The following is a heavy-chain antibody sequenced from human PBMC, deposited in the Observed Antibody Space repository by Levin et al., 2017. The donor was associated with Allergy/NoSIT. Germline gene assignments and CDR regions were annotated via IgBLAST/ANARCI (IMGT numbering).Heavy chain of an antibody. J-gene: IGHJ5*02. V-gene: IGHV3-7*04. Sequence: GGSLRLSCAASGFTFGNYWISWVRQAPGKGLEWLANIKQDGSAKYYVDSVRGRFTISRDNAKNSLYLEMSSLTVADTSVYYCARDAGGSGSYDKYSWFDLWGQGTQVTVSS. CDR2: IKQDGSAK. CDR1: GFTFGNYW. D-gene: IGHD3-10*01. CDR3: ARDAGGSGSYDKYSWFDL.